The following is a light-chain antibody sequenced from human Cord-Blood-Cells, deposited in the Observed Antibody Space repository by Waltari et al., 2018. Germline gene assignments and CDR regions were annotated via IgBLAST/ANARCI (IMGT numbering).Light chain of an antibody. Sequence: QSALTQPASVSGPPGQSITISCTGTSSDGGCYNYVSWYQQHPGKAPNLMIYDVSKRPSGVSNRFSGSKSGNTASLTISGLQAEDEADYYCSSYTSSSTLVFGGGTKLTVL. J-gene: IGLJ3*02. CDR1: SSDGGCYNY. V-gene: IGLV2-14*01. CDR3: SSYTSSSTLV. CDR2: DVS.